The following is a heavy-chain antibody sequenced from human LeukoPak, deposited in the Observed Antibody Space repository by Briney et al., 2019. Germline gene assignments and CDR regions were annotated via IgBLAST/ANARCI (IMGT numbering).Heavy chain of an antibody. CDR2: ISSISGSTK. D-gene: IGHD3-10*01. Sequence: GGSWRFSVEASGFGFTGYDRNWVRQAPGKGLEGVSSISSISGSTKHYADSVKGRFTISRDNAKNSLFLQMNNLRAEDTAVYYCARDPRRGFSPDAFDIWGQGTMVTVSS. CDR1: GFGFTGYD. J-gene: IGHJ3*02. CDR3: ARDPRRGFSPDAFDI. V-gene: IGHV3-48*03.